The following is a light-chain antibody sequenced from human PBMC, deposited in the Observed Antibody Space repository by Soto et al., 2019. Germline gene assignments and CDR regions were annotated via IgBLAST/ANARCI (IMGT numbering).Light chain of an antibody. Sequence: QSVLTQPPSTSGTPGQRVTISCSGSSSNIGSNHVYWYQQFPGMAPKLLMYRSDQRPTGVPHRFSGSKSGTSASLAISGRRSADEADYYCSSRDDSLSGVVFGGGTKLTVL. V-gene: IGLV1-47*01. CDR2: RSD. CDR3: SSRDDSLSGVV. CDR1: SSNIGSNH. J-gene: IGLJ2*01.